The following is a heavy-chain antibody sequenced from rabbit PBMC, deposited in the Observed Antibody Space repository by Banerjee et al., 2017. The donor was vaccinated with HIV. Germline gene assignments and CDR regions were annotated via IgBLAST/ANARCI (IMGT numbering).Heavy chain of an antibody. CDR3: ARDQYGGYTGHGYGANL. CDR1: GFSFSSSYY. V-gene: IGHV1S40*01. D-gene: IGHD3-1*01. CDR2: IYIGDGST. J-gene: IGHJ4*01. Sequence: QSLEESGGDLVKPGASLTLTCTASGFSFSSSYYMCWVRQAPGKGLEWIACIYIGDGSTYYANWAKGRFTISKTSSTTVTLQMTSLTAADTATYFCARDQYGGYTGHGYGANLWGPGTLVTVS.